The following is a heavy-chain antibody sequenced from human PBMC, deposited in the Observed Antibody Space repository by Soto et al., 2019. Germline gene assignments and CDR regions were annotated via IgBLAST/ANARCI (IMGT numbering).Heavy chain of an antibody. J-gene: IGHJ5*02. CDR3: ARARSIAAAAYNWFDP. CDR2: IIPIFGTA. CDR1: GGTFSSYA. Sequence: SVKVSCKASGGTFSSYAISWVRQAPGQGLEWMGGIIPIFGTANYAQKFQGRVTITADKSTSTAYMELSSLRSEDTAVYYCARARSIAAAAYNWFDPWGQGTLVTVSS. V-gene: IGHV1-69*06. D-gene: IGHD6-13*01.